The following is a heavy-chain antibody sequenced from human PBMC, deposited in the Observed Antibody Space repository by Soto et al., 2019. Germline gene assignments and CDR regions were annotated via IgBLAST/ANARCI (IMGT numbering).Heavy chain of an antibody. Sequence: EVQLVESGGGLVQPGGSLRLSCAASGFSFSSYEMNWVRQAPGKGLEWVSYISSSGSTIYYPDSVKGRFTISRDNAKNSLYLQMNSLRAEDTAVYYCARESAYLGFDYWDQGTLVTVSS. V-gene: IGHV3-48*03. D-gene: IGHD3-3*01. CDR1: GFSFSSYE. J-gene: IGHJ4*02. CDR2: ISSSGSTI. CDR3: ARESAYLGFDY.